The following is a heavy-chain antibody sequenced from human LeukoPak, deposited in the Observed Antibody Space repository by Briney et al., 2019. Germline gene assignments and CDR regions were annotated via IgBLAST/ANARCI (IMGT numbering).Heavy chain of an antibody. J-gene: IGHJ4*02. CDR1: VGSFRGYY. CDR2: INHSGST. CDR3: AREDVVYYDSSGYYSPFDY. Sequence: SETLSLTCAVYVGSFRGYYWSWIRQPPGKGLEWIGEINHSGSTNYNPSLKSRVTMSVDTSKNQFSLKLSSVTAADTAVYYCAREDVVYYDSSGYYSPFDYWGQGTLVTVSS. V-gene: IGHV4-34*01. D-gene: IGHD3-22*01.